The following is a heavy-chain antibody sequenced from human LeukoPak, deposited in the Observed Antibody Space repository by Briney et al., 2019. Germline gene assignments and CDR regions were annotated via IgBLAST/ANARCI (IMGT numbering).Heavy chain of an antibody. V-gene: IGHV3-49*04. Sequence: GGSLRLSCTASGFTFGDYAVSWVRQAPGKGLEWVGFISSKTYGGTTEYAASVKGRFTISRDDSKSIAYLQMNSLKTEDTAVYYCTRPINYYDSSGSYYWGQGTLVTVSS. CDR1: GFTFGDYA. CDR3: TRPINYYDSSGSYY. D-gene: IGHD3-22*01. J-gene: IGHJ4*02. CDR2: ISSKTYGGTT.